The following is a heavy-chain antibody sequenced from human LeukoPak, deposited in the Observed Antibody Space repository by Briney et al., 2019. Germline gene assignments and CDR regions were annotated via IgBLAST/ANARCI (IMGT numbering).Heavy chain of an antibody. CDR1: GGVFSNYF. CDR3: ARGQYCSTTTCYSARRYFDF. J-gene: IGHJ4*02. CDR2: INDSGST. V-gene: IGHV4-34*01. D-gene: IGHD2-2*01. Sequence: SETLSLTCAVSGGVFSNYFWTWIRQPPGKGLEWIAEINDSGSTNSNSSLRSRVAISLDTSKNQFSLRLTSVTAADTAVYYCARGQYCSTTTCYSARRYFDFWGQGTLVTVSS.